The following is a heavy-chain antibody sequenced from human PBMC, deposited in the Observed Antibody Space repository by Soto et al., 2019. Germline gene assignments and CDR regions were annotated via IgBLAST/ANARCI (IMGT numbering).Heavy chain of an antibody. J-gene: IGHJ4*02. CDR3: ARGGIVVVPAPHLFDY. V-gene: IGHV1-2*04. CDR2: INPNSGGT. CDR1: GYTFTGYY. D-gene: IGHD2-2*01. Sequence: QVQLVQSGAEVKKPGASVKVSCKASGYTFTGYYMHWVRQAPGQGLEWMGWINPNSGGTNYAQKFQGWVTMPRDTSLSTTYMQLRRLRTDDTAVYYCARGGIVVVPAPHLFDYWGQGTLVTVSS.